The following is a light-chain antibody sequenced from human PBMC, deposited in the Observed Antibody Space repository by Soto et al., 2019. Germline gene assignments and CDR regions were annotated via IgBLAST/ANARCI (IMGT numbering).Light chain of an antibody. J-gene: IGLJ2*01. CDR1: SGSVSTSNS. CDR2: NTN. V-gene: IGLV8-61*01. Sequence: QTVVTQEPSLSVSPGETVTLTCGLTSGSVSTSNSPSWYQQTPGQAPRTLIYNTNIRSFGVPDHFSGSILGNKAALTITGAQADDESDYYCMLHVGSGISVFGGGTKLNVL. CDR3: MLHVGSGISV.